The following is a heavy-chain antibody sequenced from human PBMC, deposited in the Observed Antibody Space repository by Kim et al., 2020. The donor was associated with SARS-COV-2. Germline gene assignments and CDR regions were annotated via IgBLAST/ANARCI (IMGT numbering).Heavy chain of an antibody. Sequence: SETLSLTCAVYGGSFSGYYWSWIRQPPGKGLEWIGEINHSGSTNYNPSLKSRVTISVDTSKNQFSLKLSSVTAADTAVHYCARGTYSSSWYGDKNWFDPWGQGTLVTVSS. D-gene: IGHD6-13*01. CDR2: INHSGST. V-gene: IGHV4-34*01. CDR1: GGSFSGYY. J-gene: IGHJ5*02. CDR3: ARGTYSSSWYGDKNWFDP.